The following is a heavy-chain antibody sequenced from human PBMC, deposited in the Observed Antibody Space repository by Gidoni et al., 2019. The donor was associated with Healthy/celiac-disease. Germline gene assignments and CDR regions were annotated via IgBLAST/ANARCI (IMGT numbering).Heavy chain of an antibody. J-gene: IGHJ4*02. V-gene: IGHV4-61*01. CDR1: GGSVSSGSYY. CDR2: IYYSGST. D-gene: IGHD6-6*01. Sequence: QVQLQESGPGLVKPSETLSLTCTVSGGSVSSGSYYWSWIRQPPGKGLEWIGYIYYSGSTNYNPSLKSRVTISVDTSKNQFSLKLSSVTAADTAVYYCARYGQLVRRENVGGSFDYWGQGTLVTVSS. CDR3: ARYGQLVRRENVGGSFDY.